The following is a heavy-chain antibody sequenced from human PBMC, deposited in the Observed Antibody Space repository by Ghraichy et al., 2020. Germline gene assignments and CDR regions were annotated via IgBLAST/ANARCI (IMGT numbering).Heavy chain of an antibody. J-gene: IGHJ4*02. CDR1: GFTFTSSA. Sequence: SVKVSCKASGFTFTSSAVQWVRQARGQRLEWIGWIVVGSGNTNYAQKFQERVTITRDMSTSTAYMELSSLRSEDTAVYYCAAEVIAVAGSDSFDYWGQGTLVTVSS. V-gene: IGHV1-58*01. CDR3: AAEVIAVAGSDSFDY. D-gene: IGHD6-19*01. CDR2: IVVGSGNT.